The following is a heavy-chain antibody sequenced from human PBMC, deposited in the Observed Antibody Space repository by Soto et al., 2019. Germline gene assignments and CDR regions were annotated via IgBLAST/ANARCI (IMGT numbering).Heavy chain of an antibody. V-gene: IGHV3-30-3*01. CDR2: ISYDGANK. CDR3: ARDLATIDDY. D-gene: IGHD5-12*01. Sequence: QVQLVESGGGVVQPGRSLRLSCAAAGFGLSSYAMHWVRQAPGKGLEWVAVISYDGANKYYADSVKGRFTISSDISKNTLYLQMNSLGDEDTAVYSCARDLATIDDYWGQGSVVTVSS. CDR1: GFGLSSYA. J-gene: IGHJ4*02.